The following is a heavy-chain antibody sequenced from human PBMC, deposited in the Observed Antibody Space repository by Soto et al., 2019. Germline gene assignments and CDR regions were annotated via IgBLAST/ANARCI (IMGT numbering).Heavy chain of an antibody. CDR1: GGSISSYY. Sequence: PSETLSLTCTVSGGSISSYYWSWIRQPPGKGLEWIGYIYYSGSTNYNPSLKSRVTISVDTSKNQFSLKLSSVTAADTAVYYCAREQLDYYDSSGYYYFDYWGQGTVVTVSS. V-gene: IGHV4-59*01. D-gene: IGHD3-22*01. CDR3: AREQLDYYDSSGYYYFDY. CDR2: IYYSGST. J-gene: IGHJ4*02.